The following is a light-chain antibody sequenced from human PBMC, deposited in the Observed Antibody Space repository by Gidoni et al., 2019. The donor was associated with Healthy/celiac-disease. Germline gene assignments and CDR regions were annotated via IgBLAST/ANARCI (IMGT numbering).Light chain of an antibody. V-gene: IGKV1-5*03. CDR2: KAS. Sequence: DIQMTQAPSTLSASVGDRVTIPCRASQSMSTWLAWYQQKPGKAPKLRIYKASSLVSGVPSRFSGRGSVTEFTLTISRLQPDAFATYSCQQYNSYSFTFGPXTKVDIK. CDR1: QSMSTW. CDR3: QQYNSYSFT. J-gene: IGKJ3*01.